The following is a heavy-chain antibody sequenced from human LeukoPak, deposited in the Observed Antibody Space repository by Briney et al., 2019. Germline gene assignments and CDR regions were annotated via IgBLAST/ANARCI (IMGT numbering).Heavy chain of an antibody. V-gene: IGHV3-23*01. CDR3: AKEGPVGGWPHDF. CDR2: IGGGGGGGVRT. Sequence: PGGSLRLSCAAPGFTFTSYAMSWVRQAPGMGLEWVAGIGGGGGGGVRTHYADSVKGRFTISRDNSKNTLYLEMNSLRAEDTALYYCAKEGPVGGWPHDFWGQGTLVTVSS. CDR1: GFTFTSYA. J-gene: IGHJ4*02. D-gene: IGHD6-19*01.